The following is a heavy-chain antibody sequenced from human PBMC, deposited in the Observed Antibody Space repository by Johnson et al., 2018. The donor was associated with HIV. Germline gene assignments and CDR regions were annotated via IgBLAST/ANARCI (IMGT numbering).Heavy chain of an antibody. J-gene: IGHJ3*02. V-gene: IGHV3-9*01. CDR3: AKDRSSSWYGGAFDI. Sequence: LVESGGGLVQPGGSLRLSCAASGLTISDNYMSWVRQAPGKGLEWVSGLSWNSGSIGYADSVKGRFTISRDNAKNSLYLQMNSLRAEDTALYYCAKDRSSSWYGGAFDIWGQGTMVTVSS. D-gene: IGHD6-13*01. CDR2: LSWNSGSI. CDR1: GLTISDNY.